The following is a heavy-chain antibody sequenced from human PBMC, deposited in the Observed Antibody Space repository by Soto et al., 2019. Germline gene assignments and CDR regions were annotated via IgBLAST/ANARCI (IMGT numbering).Heavy chain of an antibody. J-gene: IGHJ6*02. CDR2: IYSDGST. D-gene: IGHD3-22*01. CDR1: GLTVSSNY. V-gene: IGHV3-53*04. Sequence: GGSLRLSWAASGLTVSSNYMSWVRQAPGKGLEWVSVIYSDGSTYYADSVKGRFTISRHNSKNTLYLQMNSLRAEDTAVYYCARDPYYDSSGYLASNGMDVWGQGTTVTVS. CDR3: ARDPYYDSSGYLASNGMDV.